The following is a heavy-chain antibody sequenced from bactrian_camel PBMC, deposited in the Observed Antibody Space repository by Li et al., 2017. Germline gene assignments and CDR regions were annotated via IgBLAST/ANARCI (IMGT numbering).Heavy chain of an antibody. V-gene: IGHV3S40*01. CDR2: ITSLPSLFRAA. CDR1: GITFSRHD. CDR3: VRDLGPDGTIFGY. Sequence: VQLVESGGGLVQLGESLRLSCVASGITFSRHDMSWVRQAPGKEVEWVAGITSLPSLFRAASYADSVKGRFTISRDNAKNTVYLQMNSLKPEDTAVYYCVRDLGPDGTIFGYWGQGTQVTVS. J-gene: IGHJ6*01. D-gene: IGHD1*01.